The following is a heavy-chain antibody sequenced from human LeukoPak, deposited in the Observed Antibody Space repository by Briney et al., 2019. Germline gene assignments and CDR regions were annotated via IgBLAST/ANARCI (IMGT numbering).Heavy chain of an antibody. CDR1: GGSINSYY. CDR3: ARVKRGCSLYYMDV. J-gene: IGHJ6*03. V-gene: IGHV4-59*01. Sequence: SETLSLTCNVSGGSINSYYWSWIRQPPGKGLEWIGYIYYSGSTNYNPSLKSRVTISVDTSKNQFSLKLSSVTAADTAVYYCARVKRGCSLYYMDVWGKGTTVTVSS. D-gene: IGHD5-18*01. CDR2: IYYSGST.